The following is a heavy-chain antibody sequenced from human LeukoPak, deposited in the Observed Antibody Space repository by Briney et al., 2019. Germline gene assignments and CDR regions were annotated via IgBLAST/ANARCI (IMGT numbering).Heavy chain of an antibody. Sequence: GGSLRLSCAASGFTFSKYWMLWARQAPGKGLESVSRINTDGTVTTCADSVKRRFTVSRDNADNTMFLQMNSVGDEDTAVYYCATKQWLAPPPDSWGQGTPVTVSS. CDR2: INTDGTVT. J-gene: IGHJ4*02. CDR3: ATKQWLAPPPDS. D-gene: IGHD6-19*01. V-gene: IGHV3-74*01. CDR1: GFTFSKYW.